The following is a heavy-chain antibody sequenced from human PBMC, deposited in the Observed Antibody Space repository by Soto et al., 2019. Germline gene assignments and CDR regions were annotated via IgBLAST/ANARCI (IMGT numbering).Heavy chain of an antibody. Sequence: SGGSLRLSCAASGFTFSSYDRHWVRQATGKGLEWVSAIGTAGDTYYPGSVKGRFTISRENAKNSLYLQMSSLRAGDTAVYYCARGIAAAGSAYYYYYGMDVWGQGTTVTVSS. J-gene: IGHJ6*02. D-gene: IGHD6-13*01. V-gene: IGHV3-13*01. CDR1: GFTFSSYD. CDR2: IGTAGDT. CDR3: ARGIAAAGSAYYYYYGMDV.